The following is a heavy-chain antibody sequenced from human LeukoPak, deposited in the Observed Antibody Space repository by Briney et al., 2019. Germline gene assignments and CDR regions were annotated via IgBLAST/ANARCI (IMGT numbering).Heavy chain of an antibody. Sequence: SETLSLTCTVSGGSISSYYWSWIRQPSGKGLEWIGYIYYSGSTNYNPSLKSRVTISVDTSKNQFSLKLSSVTAADTAVYYCARLRSGDGYNFPRYYYYGMDVWGQGTTVTVSS. CDR1: GGSISSYY. CDR2: IYYSGST. V-gene: IGHV4-59*08. D-gene: IGHD5-24*01. CDR3: ARLRSGDGYNFPRYYYYGMDV. J-gene: IGHJ6*02.